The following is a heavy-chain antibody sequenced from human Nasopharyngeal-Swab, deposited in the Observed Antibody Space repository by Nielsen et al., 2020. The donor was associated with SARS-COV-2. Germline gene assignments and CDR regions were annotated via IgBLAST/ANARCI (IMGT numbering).Heavy chain of an antibody. CDR1: GFTVSSNY. CDR3: AREGGYSYGWSTYYYYGMDV. D-gene: IGHD5-18*01. Sequence: GEPLKISCAASGFTVSSNYMSWVRQAPGKGLEWVSVIYSGGSTYYADSVKGRFTISRDNSKNTLYLQMNSLRAEDTAVYYCAREGGYSYGWSTYYYYGMDVWGQGTTVTVSS. J-gene: IGHJ6*02. CDR2: IYSGGST. V-gene: IGHV3-53*01.